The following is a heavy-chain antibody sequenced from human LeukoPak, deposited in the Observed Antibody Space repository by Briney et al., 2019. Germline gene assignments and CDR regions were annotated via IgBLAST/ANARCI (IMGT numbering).Heavy chain of an antibody. D-gene: IGHD6-19*01. CDR2: INHSGST. CDR1: GGSFSGYY. V-gene: IGHV4-34*01. J-gene: IGHJ4*02. CDR3: ARAPEFSSGWLLDC. Sequence: SETLSLTCAVYGGSFSGYYWSWIRQPPGKGLEWIGEINHSGSTNYNPSLKSRVTISVDTSKNQFSLKVSSVTAADTGVYYCARAPEFSSGWLLDCWGQGSLVTVSS.